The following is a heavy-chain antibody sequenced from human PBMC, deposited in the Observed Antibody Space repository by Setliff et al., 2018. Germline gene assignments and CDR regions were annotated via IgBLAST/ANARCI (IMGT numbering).Heavy chain of an antibody. J-gene: IGHJ3*02. CDR1: GGSTSSYY. D-gene: IGHD3-22*01. CDR2: IYYSGST. Sequence: SETLSLTCTVSGGSTSSYYWSWIRQPPGKGLEWIGYIYYSGSTNYNPSLKSRVTISVDTSKNQFSLKLSSVTAADTAVYYCARASYYYDSSGYYGAGAFDIWGQGTMVTVSS. V-gene: IGHV4-59*01. CDR3: ARASYYYDSSGYYGAGAFDI.